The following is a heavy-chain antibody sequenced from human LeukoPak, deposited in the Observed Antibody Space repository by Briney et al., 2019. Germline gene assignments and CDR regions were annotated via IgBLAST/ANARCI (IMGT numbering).Heavy chain of an antibody. J-gene: IGHJ4*02. CDR3: ARPSSLYGGTSEDY. CDR2: ICPGDSDT. D-gene: IGHD4-23*01. Sequence: GESLKISCKASGYSFTDYWIVWVRQMPGKGLEWMGAICPGDSDTRYSPSLDGQVTISADKSVSTTYLQWSSLQASDTAMYYCARPSSLYGGTSEDYWGQGTLVTVSS. V-gene: IGHV5-51*01. CDR1: GYSFTDYW.